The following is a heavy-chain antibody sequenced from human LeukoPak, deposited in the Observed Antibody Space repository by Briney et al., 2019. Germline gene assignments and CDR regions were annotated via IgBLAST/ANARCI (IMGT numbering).Heavy chain of an antibody. CDR2: IRYDGSNK. V-gene: IGHV3-30*02. Sequence: PGGSLRLSCAASGFTFSSYGMHWVRQAPGKGLEWVAFIRYDGSNKYYADSVKGRFTISRDNSKNTLYLQMNSLRAEDTAVYYCAKDWGSGLSYYMDVWGKGTTVTISS. CDR3: AKDWGSGLSYYMDV. J-gene: IGHJ6*03. D-gene: IGHD3-10*01. CDR1: GFTFSSYG.